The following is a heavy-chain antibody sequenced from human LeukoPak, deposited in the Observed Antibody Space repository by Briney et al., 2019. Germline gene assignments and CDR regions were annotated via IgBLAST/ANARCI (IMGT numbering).Heavy chain of an antibody. CDR1: GFTFSSYG. V-gene: IGHV3-30*02. D-gene: IGHD6-19*01. CDR3: AKDRVPGTIYYFDY. Sequence: PGGSLRLSCAASGFTFSSYGTHWVRQAPGKGLEWVAFIRYDGSNKYYADSVKGRFTISRDNSKNTLYLQMNSLRAEDTAVYYCAKDRVPGTIYYFDYWGQGTLVTVSS. CDR2: IRYDGSNK. J-gene: IGHJ4*02.